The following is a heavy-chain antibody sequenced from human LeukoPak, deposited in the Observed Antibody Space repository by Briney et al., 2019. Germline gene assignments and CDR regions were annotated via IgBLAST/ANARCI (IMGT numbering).Heavy chain of an antibody. J-gene: IGHJ4*02. CDR2: ISSSGSTI. CDR1: GFTFDDYA. CDR3: ARDDYAWGNY. Sequence: GGSLRLSCAASGFTFDDYAMHWVRQAPGKGLEWVSYISSSGSTIYYADSVKGRFTISRDNAKNSLYLQMNSLRAEDTAVYYCARDDYAWGNYWGQGTLVTVSS. D-gene: IGHD3-16*01. V-gene: IGHV3-11*01.